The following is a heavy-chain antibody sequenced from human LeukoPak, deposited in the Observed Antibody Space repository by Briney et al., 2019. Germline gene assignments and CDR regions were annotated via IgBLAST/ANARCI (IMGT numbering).Heavy chain of an antibody. D-gene: IGHD1-26*01. CDR1: GFTFSSYG. V-gene: IGHV3-30*02. CDR3: AKDRVVGATISGENDY. CDR2: IRFDGSNK. J-gene: IGHJ4*02. Sequence: GGSLRLSCAASGFTFSSYGMHWVRQAPGKGLEWVAFIRFDGSNKDSADSVKGRFTISRDNSKNTLYLQMNSLRAEDTAVYYCAKDRVVGATISGENDYWGQGTLVTVSS.